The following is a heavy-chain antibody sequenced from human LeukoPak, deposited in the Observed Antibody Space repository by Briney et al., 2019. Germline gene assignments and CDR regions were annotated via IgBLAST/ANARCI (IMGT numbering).Heavy chain of an antibody. CDR1: GGSISSSSYY. J-gene: IGHJ4*02. V-gene: IGHV4-39*01. CDR2: IYYSGST. D-gene: IGHD4-23*01. Sequence: ASETLSLTCTVSGGSISSSSYYWGWLRQPPGKGLEWIGSIYYSGSTYYNPSLKSRVTISVDTSKNQFSLKLSSVTAADTAVYYCARHFPDYGGNPYYFDYWGQGTLVTVSS. CDR3: ARHFPDYGGNPYYFDY.